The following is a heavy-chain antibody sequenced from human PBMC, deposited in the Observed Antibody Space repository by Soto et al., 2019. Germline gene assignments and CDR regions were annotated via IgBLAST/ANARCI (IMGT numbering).Heavy chain of an antibody. J-gene: IGHJ6*02. Sequence: PSETLSLTCTVSGGSISSSSYYWGWIRQPPGKGLEWIGSIYYSGSTYYNPSLKSRVTISVDTSKNQFSLKLSSVTAADTAVYYCARHAGTNYYYYVMDVWGQATTVPV. D-gene: IGHD6-13*01. CDR3: ARHAGTNYYYYVMDV. CDR2: IYYSGST. V-gene: IGHV4-39*01. CDR1: GGSISSSSYY.